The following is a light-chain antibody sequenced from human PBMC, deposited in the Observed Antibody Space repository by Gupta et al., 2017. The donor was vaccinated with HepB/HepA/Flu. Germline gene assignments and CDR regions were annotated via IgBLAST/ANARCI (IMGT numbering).Light chain of an antibody. Sequence: SYVLTQPPSVSVAQGKTATINCGENNIRSKSVHWYQQKPGQAPVLGVYDDRDRPLGIPERFSGSNSGNTATLTISRVEAGDEADYYCQVWDGDSDHYVFGTGTKVTVL. CDR1: NIRSKS. V-gene: IGLV3-21*03. J-gene: IGLJ1*01. CDR2: DDR. CDR3: QVWDGDSDHYV.